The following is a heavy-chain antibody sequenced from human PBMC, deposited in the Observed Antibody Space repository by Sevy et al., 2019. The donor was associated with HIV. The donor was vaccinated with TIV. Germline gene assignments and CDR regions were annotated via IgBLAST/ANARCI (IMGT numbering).Heavy chain of an antibody. Sequence: ASVKVSCKASGYTFTGYSMHWVRQAPGQGLEWMGWMNPNSCGTNYAQKFEGRVTMTRDTSISTAYMELSRLRFDDTAVYYCARVWNSDYYDSSGPNWFDSWGQGTLVTVSS. V-gene: IGHV1-2*02. CDR3: ARVWNSDYYDSSGPNWFDS. CDR1: GYTFTGYS. J-gene: IGHJ5*01. D-gene: IGHD3-22*01. CDR2: MNPNSCGT.